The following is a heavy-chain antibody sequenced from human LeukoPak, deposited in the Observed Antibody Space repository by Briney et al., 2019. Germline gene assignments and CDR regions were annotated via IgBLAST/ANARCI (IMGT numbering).Heavy chain of an antibody. Sequence: GGSLRLSCVASGFTFSNYWMNWVRQAPGKGLVWVSRIDSDGSSRSYTDAVKGRFTISRDNAKNTLYLQMNSLRGEDTAVYYCARGLTVFGVVNDAFDIWGQGTMDTVSS. CDR3: ARGLTVFGVVNDAFDI. V-gene: IGHV3-74*01. D-gene: IGHD3-3*01. CDR1: GFTFSNYW. J-gene: IGHJ3*02. CDR2: IDSDGSSR.